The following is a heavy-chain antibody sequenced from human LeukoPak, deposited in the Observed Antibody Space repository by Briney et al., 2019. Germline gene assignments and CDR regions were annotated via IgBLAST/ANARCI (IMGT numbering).Heavy chain of an antibody. CDR3: ARDDGIAARPFDY. D-gene: IGHD6-6*01. Sequence: SETLSLTCTVSGGSISGYYWSWIRQPPGKGLEWIGEINHSGSTNYNPSLKSRVTISVDTSKNQFSLKLSSVTAADTAVYYCARDDGIAARPFDYWGQGTLVTISS. CDR1: GGSISGYY. V-gene: IGHV4-34*01. CDR2: INHSGST. J-gene: IGHJ4*02.